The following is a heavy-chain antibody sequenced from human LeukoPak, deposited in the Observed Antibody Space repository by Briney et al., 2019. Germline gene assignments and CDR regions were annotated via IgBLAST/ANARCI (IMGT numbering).Heavy chain of an antibody. CDR2: ITSSSNYI. V-gene: IGHV3-21*04. CDR3: AKDSSSSWSYYYYYYMDV. J-gene: IGHJ6*03. CDR1: GFTFSNYN. D-gene: IGHD6-13*01. Sequence: GGSLRLSCAASGFTFSNYNMNWVRHAPGKGLEWVSSITSSSNYIFYADSVKGRFTISRDNAKNSLYLQMNSLRAEDTAVYYCAKDSSSSWSYYYYYYMDVWGKGTTVTVSS.